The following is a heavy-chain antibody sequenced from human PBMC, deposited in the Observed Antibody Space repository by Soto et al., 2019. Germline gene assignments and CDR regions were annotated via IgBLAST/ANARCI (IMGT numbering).Heavy chain of an antibody. CDR3: AREDCSGTSCYHSGAGSDY. CDR2: INPSGGST. CDR1: GYTFTGYY. V-gene: IGHV1-46*01. J-gene: IGHJ4*02. Sequence: GASVKVSCKTSGYTFTGYYIHWVRQAPGQGLEWMGIINPSGGSTGYAQKFQGRVSMARDTSTSTVYMELSSLGSEDTAVYYCAREDCSGTSCYHSGAGSDYWGQGTLVTVSS. D-gene: IGHD2-2*01.